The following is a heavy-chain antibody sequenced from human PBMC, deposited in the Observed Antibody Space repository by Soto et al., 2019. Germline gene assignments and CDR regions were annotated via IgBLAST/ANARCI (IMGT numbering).Heavy chain of an antibody. V-gene: IGHV3-33*01. D-gene: IGHD3-10*01. J-gene: IGHJ6*03. CDR1: GFTFSSYG. Sequence: GGSLRLSCAASGFTFSSYGMHWVRQAPGKGLEWVAVIWYDGSNKYYADSVKGRFTISRDNSKNTLYLQMNSLRAEDTAVYYCARDRGVGYYYYYYMDVWGKGTTVTVSS. CDR2: IWYDGSNK. CDR3: ARDRGVGYYYYYYMDV.